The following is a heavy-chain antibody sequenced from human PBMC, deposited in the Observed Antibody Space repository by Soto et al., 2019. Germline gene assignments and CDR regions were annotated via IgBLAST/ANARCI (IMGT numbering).Heavy chain of an antibody. V-gene: IGHV1-46*01. D-gene: IGHD4-17*01. CDR2: INTRGGTT. CDR3: ARGPDDSDVPRWDY. CDR1: GYTLTRFY. J-gene: IGHJ4*02. Sequence: QVQLVQSGAEVRKPGASVRLSCKASGYTLTRFYLHWVRQAPGQGLEWMGIINTRGGTTAYVQKFRGRLTVTRDTSTSTVYMELSNLRSEDTAIYYCARGPDDSDVPRWDYWGQGTRVTVSS.